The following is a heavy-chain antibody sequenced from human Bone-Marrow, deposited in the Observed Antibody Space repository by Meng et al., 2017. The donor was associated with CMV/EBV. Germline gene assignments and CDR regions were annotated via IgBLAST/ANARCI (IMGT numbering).Heavy chain of an antibody. D-gene: IGHD2-2*02. CDR2: INPNSGGT. J-gene: IGHJ6*02. CDR1: GYTFTGYY. CDR3: ARDIVVVPAAIPLRPYYGMDV. V-gene: IGHV1-2*02. Sequence: ASVKVSCKASGYTFTGYYMHWVRQAPGQGLEWMGWINPNSGGTNYAQKFQGRVTMTRDTSISTAYMELSRLRSDDTAVYYCARDIVVVPAAIPLRPYYGMDVWGQGTTVTFYS.